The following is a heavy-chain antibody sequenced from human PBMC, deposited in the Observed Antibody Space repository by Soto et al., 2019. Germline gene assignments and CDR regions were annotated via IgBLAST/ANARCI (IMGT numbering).Heavy chain of an antibody. V-gene: IGHV3-11*01. CDR2: ISSSGSTI. CDR1: GWTFSDYY. CDR3: ARGLGLLWFDP. Sequence: GSLRLSGAGSGWTFSDYYMSWIRQAPGKGLEWVSYISSSGSTIYYADSVKGRFTISRDNAKNSLYLQMNSLRAEDTAVYYCARGLGLLWFDPWGQGTLVTVSS. J-gene: IGHJ5*02.